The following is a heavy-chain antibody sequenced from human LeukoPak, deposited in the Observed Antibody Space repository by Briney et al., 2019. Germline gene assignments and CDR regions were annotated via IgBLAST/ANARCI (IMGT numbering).Heavy chain of an antibody. Sequence: SVKVSCKASGGTFSSYAIGGVRQAPGQGLEWMGGIITIFGTANYAQEFQGRVTITADKSTSTAYMELSSLRSEDTAVYYCASQRYSGSLYYYYYYMDVWGKGPTVTVSS. V-gene: IGHV1-69*06. CDR3: ASQRYSGSLYYYYYYMDV. D-gene: IGHD1-26*01. CDR1: GGTFSSYA. CDR2: IITIFGTA. J-gene: IGHJ6*03.